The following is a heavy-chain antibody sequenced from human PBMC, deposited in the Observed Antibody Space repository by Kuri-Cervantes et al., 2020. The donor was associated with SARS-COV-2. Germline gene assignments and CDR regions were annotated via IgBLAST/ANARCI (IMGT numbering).Heavy chain of an antibody. J-gene: IGHJ4*02. CDR1: GFTFSSYG. Sequence: LSLTCAASGFTFSSYGMHWVRQAPGKGLEWVAFIRYDGNIAYYGDSVEGRFTISRDNSKNTLYLQMNSLRAEDTAVYYCAKPRAASLEWLLRTHFDYWGQGTLVTVSS. CDR3: AKPRAASLEWLLRTHFDY. CDR2: IRYDGNIA. V-gene: IGHV3-30*02. D-gene: IGHD3-3*01.